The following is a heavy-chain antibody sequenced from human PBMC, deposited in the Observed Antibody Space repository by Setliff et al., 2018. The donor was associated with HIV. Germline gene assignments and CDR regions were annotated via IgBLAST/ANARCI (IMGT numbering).Heavy chain of an antibody. V-gene: IGHV1-3*01. CDR3: ARDYNRGSLEQQLVHFDY. D-gene: IGHD6-13*01. CDR1: GYSFTDYA. CDR2: INVGSGNT. Sequence: ASVQVSCKASGYSFTDYAMHWVRQAPGQSLAWMGWINVGSGNTKYSLRFQDRVTLTSDTSISTAFMEVSRLTSDDTAVYFCARDYNRGSLEQQLVHFDYWGQGTLVTVSS. J-gene: IGHJ4*02.